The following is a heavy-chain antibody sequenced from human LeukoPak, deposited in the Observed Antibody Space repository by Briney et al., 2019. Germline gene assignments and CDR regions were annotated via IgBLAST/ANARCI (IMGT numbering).Heavy chain of an antibody. V-gene: IGHV1-46*01. CDR3: ARGGVVGYYDSSGFYYFDY. D-gene: IGHD3-22*01. CDR2: INPSGGST. Sequence: ASVTVSCKASGYTFTSYYMHWVRQAPGQGLEWMGIINPSGGSTSYAQKFQGRVTMTRDMSTSTVYMELSSLRSEDTAVYYCARGGVVGYYDSSGFYYFDYWGQGTLVTVSS. CDR1: GYTFTSYY. J-gene: IGHJ4*02.